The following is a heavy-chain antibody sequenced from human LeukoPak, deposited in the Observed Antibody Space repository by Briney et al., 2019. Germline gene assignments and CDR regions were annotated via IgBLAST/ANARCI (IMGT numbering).Heavy chain of an antibody. J-gene: IGHJ3*02. D-gene: IGHD2-2*01. CDR3: ARDRRDYCSSTSCYGFDI. CDR2: IYSGGST. Sequence: PGGSLRLYXAASGFTVSSNYMSWVRQAPGKGLEWVSVIYSGGSTYYADSVKGRFTISRDNSKNTLYLQMNSLRAEDTAVYYCARDRRDYCSSTSCYGFDIWGQGTMVTVSS. V-gene: IGHV3-66*02. CDR1: GFTVSSNY.